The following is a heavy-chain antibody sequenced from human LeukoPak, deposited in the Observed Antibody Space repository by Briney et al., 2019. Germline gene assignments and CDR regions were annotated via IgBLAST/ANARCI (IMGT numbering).Heavy chain of an antibody. D-gene: IGHD6-13*01. CDR1: GGSIRSYY. CDR3: ARVYYSNSYDYWYFDL. J-gene: IGHJ2*01. CDR2: IYYSGST. Sequence: SETLSLTCTVSGGSIRSYYWSWLRQPPGKGLEWIAYIYYSGSTNCNPSLKSRVTIPVDTSKNQFSLKLSSVTAADTAVYYCARVYYSNSYDYWYFDLWGRGTLVTVSS. V-gene: IGHV4-59*01.